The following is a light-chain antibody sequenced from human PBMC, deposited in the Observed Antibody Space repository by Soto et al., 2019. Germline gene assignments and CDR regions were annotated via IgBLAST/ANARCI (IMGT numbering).Light chain of an antibody. J-gene: IGLJ1*01. CDR3: SSYTSSSTLNV. CDR1: SSDVGGYNY. V-gene: IGLV2-14*01. CDR2: EVS. Sequence: PASLSGSSGQSLTLSCTVTSSDVGGYNYVSWYQQHPGKAPKLMIYEVSNRASGVSNRFSGSKSGNTASLTISGLQAEDEADYYCSSYTSSSTLNVFGTGTKVTVL.